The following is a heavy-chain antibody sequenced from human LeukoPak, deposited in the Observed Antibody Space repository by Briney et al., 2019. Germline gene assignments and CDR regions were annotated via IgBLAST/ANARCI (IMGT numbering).Heavy chain of an antibody. J-gene: IGHJ4*02. CDR1: GFTFSSYW. CDR3: ARYYYGSGTSPFDY. Sequence: PGGSLRLSCAASGFTFSSYWMSWVRQAPGKGLEWVANIKQDGSEKYYVDSVKGRFTISRDNAKNSLYLQMNSLRAEDTAVYYCARYYYGSGTSPFDYSGQGTLVTVSS. CDR2: IKQDGSEK. D-gene: IGHD3-10*01. V-gene: IGHV3-7*04.